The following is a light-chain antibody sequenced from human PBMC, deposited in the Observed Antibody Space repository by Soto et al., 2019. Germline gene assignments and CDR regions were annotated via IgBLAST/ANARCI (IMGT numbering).Light chain of an antibody. Sequence: DIQMTQSPSSLSASVGDRVTITCRASQNIRNYLNWYQQRPGKTPNLLVYAASNLRGGVPSRFSGSGSGTVFTLTINGLQPEDFAPYYCQQIHSTSSYTFGQGTRVDIK. J-gene: IGKJ2*01. V-gene: IGKV1-39*01. CDR2: AAS. CDR1: QNIRNY. CDR3: QQIHSTSSYT.